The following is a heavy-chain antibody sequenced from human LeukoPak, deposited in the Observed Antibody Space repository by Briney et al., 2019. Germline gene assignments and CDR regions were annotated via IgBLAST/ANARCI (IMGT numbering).Heavy chain of an antibody. CDR1: GYTFTSYD. CDR2: MNPNSGNT. V-gene: IGHV1-8*01. D-gene: IGHD5-18*01. Sequence: ASVKVSCKASGYTFTSYDINWVRQATGQGLEWMGWMNPNSGNTGYAQKFQGRVTMTRNTSISTAYMELSSLRSEDTAVYYCARAWYSYANWFDPWGQGTLVTVSS. J-gene: IGHJ5*02. CDR3: ARAWYSYANWFDP.